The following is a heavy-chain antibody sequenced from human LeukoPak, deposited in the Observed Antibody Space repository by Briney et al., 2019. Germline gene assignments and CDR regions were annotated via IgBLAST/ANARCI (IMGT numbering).Heavy chain of an antibody. Sequence: SETLSLTCTVSGGSISSYYWSWLRQPPGKGLEWIGYIYYSGSTNYNPSLKSRVTISVDTSKNQFSLKLSSVTAADTAVYYCARGTDSSSWYGGFDPWGQGTLVTVSS. J-gene: IGHJ5*02. D-gene: IGHD6-13*01. CDR2: IYYSGST. CDR1: GGSISSYY. CDR3: ARGTDSSSWYGGFDP. V-gene: IGHV4-59*01.